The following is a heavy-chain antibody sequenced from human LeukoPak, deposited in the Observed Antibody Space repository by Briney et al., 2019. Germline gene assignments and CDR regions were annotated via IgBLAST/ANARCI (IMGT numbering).Heavy chain of an antibody. V-gene: IGHV4-59*12. J-gene: IGHJ3*02. D-gene: IGHD6-19*01. CDR2: IYYSGST. Sequence: PSETLSLTCTVSGGSISSYYWSWIRQPPGKGLEWIGYIYYSGSTNYNPSLKSRVTISVDKSKNQFSLKLSSVTAADTAVYYCAREGPSIAVAGTSAFDIWGQGTMVTVTS. CDR3: AREGPSIAVAGTSAFDI. CDR1: GGSISSYY.